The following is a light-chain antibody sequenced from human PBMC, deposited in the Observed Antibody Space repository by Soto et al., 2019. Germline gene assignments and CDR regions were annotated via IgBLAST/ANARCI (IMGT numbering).Light chain of an antibody. CDR2: LNSDGSH. J-gene: IGLJ3*02. CDR1: SGHSKYA. CDR3: QTWGTGIRV. Sequence: QSVLTQSPSASASLGASVKLTCTLSSGHSKYAIAWHQQQPEKGPRFLMKLNSDGSHNKGDGIPDRFSGSSSGAERYLTISSLQSEDEADYYCQTWGTGIRVFGGGTKLTVL. V-gene: IGLV4-69*01.